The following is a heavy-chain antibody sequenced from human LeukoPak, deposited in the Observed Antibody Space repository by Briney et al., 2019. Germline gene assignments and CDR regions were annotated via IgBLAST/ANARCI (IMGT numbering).Heavy chain of an antibody. Sequence: GGSLRLSCAASGFTFSSYAMSWVRQAPGKGLEWVSAISGSGGSTYYADSVKGRFTISRDNSKNTLYLQMNSLRAEDTAVYHCAKPGDCGGDCQLDAFDIWGQGTMVTVSS. J-gene: IGHJ3*02. V-gene: IGHV3-23*01. CDR1: GFTFSSYA. CDR2: ISGSGGST. CDR3: AKPGDCGGDCQLDAFDI. D-gene: IGHD2-21*01.